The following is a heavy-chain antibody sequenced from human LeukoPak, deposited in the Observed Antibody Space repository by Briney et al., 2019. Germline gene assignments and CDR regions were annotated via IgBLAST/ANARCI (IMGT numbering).Heavy chain of an antibody. D-gene: IGHD3-10*01. V-gene: IGHV5-51*01. J-gene: IGHJ4*02. Sequence: GESLKISCKGSRYSFTSYWIGWVRQMPGKGLEWMGIIYPGDSDTRYSPSFQGQVTISADKSISTAYLQWSSLKASDTAMHYCATLRITKVRGDHSYYFDYWGQGTLVTVS. CDR3: ATLRITKVRGDHSYYFDY. CDR2: IYPGDSDT. CDR1: RYSFTSYW.